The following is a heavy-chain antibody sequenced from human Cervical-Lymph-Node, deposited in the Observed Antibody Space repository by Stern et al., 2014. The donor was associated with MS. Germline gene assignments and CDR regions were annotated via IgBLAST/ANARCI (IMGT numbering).Heavy chain of an antibody. Sequence: QVQLQESGPGLVKPSETLSLTCTVSGGSISNYYWSWIRQPPGKGLEWIGYIYNSGSTNYNPSLKSRVIVSLDTPKNQFSLKLSSVTAADTAVYYCAREDCSGGSCFFDYWGQGTLVTVSS. CDR3: AREDCSGGSCFFDY. CDR2: IYNSGST. V-gene: IGHV4-59*01. J-gene: IGHJ4*02. D-gene: IGHD2-15*01. CDR1: GGSISNYY.